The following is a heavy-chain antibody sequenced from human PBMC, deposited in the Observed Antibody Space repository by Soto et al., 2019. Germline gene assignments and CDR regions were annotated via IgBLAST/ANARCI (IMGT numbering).Heavy chain of an antibody. CDR1: GYTFTDSH. V-gene: IGHV1-2*02. CDR2: INPDTGDR. D-gene: IGHD3-3*01. Sequence: ASVKVSGKASGYTFTDSHIHWVRQAPGQGLEWMGWINPDTGDRNYAQRFQGRLTLTRDTSITTAYMALTRLTSDDTAVYFCASAYDLVCDSLGQGTLVTACS. CDR3: ASAYDLVCDS. J-gene: IGHJ4*02.